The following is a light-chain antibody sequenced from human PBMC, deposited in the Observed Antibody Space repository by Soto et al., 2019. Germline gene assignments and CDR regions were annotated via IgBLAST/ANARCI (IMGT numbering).Light chain of an antibody. V-gene: IGLV2-14*01. CDR1: SSDVGGYNY. CDR3: SSYTTSSTWV. Sequence: QSALTQPASVSGSPGXXXXXXXTGTSSDVGGYNYVSWYQQHPGKAPKLVISEDSDRPSGVSNRFSGSKSGNTASLTISGLQPEDEGDYYCSSYTTSSTWVFGGGTKLTVL. J-gene: IGLJ3*02. CDR2: EDS.